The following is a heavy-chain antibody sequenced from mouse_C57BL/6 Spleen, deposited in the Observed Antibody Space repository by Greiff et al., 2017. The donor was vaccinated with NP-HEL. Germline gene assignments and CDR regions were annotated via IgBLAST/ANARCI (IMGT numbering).Heavy chain of an antibody. D-gene: IGHD1-1*01. CDR1: GYTFTSYW. J-gene: IGHJ2*01. CDR2: IDPSDSYT. Sequence: QVQLQQPGAELVMPGASVKLSCKASGYTFTSYWMHWVKQRPGQGLEWIGEIDPSDSYTNYNQKFKCKSTLTVDKSSSTAYMQLSSLTSEDSAVYYCARGYYGSSSHFDYWGQGTTLTVSS. CDR3: ARGYYGSSSHFDY. V-gene: IGHV1-69*01.